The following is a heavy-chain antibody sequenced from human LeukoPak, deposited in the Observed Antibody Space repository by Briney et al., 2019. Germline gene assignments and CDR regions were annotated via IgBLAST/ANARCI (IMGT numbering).Heavy chain of an antibody. D-gene: IGHD3-10*01. J-gene: IGHJ4*02. CDR2: IYYSGST. V-gene: IGHV4-39*01. CDR3: ARGRGRLLWFGELLYSLYFDY. Sequence: SETLSLTCTVSGGSISSSSYYWGWIRQSPGKGLEWIGSIYYSGSTYYNPSLKSRVTISVDTSKNQFSLKLSSVTAADTAVYYCARGRGRLLWFGELLYSLYFDYWGQGTLVTVSS. CDR1: GGSISSSSYY.